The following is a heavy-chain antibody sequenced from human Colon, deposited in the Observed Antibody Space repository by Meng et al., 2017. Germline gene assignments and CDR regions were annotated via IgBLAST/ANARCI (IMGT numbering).Heavy chain of an antibody. CDR1: GDSIRRDDYY. CDR2: INYDGIT. V-gene: IGHV4-39*07. D-gene: IGHD7-27*01. Sequence: SETLSLTCSVSGDSIRRDDYYWGWIRQPPGKGLDWIASINYDGITYWKPSLESRITISIDTSNQFSLRLSSVTAADTAMYYCAREVTGPIEHWGQGKLVTVSS. J-gene: IGHJ1*01. CDR3: AREVTGPIEH.